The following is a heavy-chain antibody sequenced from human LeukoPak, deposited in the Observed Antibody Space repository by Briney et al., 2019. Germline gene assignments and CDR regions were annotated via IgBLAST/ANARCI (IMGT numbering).Heavy chain of an antibody. CDR1: GGSISSGDYY. CDR2: IYYSGST. CDR3: ARGRDSSGNYYFDY. D-gene: IGHD3-22*01. V-gene: IGHV4-30-4*01. Sequence: SQTLSLTCTVSGGSISSGDYYWSWIRQPPGKGLEWIGYIYYSGSTYYNPSLESRVTISVDTSKNQFSLKLSSVTAADTAVYYCARGRDSSGNYYFDYWGQGTLVTVSS. J-gene: IGHJ4*02.